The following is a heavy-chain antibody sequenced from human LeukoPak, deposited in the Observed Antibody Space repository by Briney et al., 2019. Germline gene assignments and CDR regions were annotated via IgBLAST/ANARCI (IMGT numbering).Heavy chain of an antibody. CDR2: ISGDGGTT. Sequence: PGGSLRLSCAASGFTFDDYAMHWVRQAPGKGLEWVSLISGDGGTTYYADSVKGRFTISRDNSKNSLFLRMISLRTEDTALYYCAKEAPTGRYCSSGKCYHYYYGMDVWGQGTTVTVSS. CDR3: AKEAPTGRYCSSGKCYHYYYGMDV. CDR1: GFTFDDYA. V-gene: IGHV3-43*02. J-gene: IGHJ6*02. D-gene: IGHD2-15*01.